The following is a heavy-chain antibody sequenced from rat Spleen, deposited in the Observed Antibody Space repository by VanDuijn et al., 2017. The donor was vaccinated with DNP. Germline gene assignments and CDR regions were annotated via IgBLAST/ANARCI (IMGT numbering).Heavy chain of an antibody. Sequence: EVQLVESGGGLVQPGRSLKLSCAASGFTFSAYYMAWVRQAPAKGLEWVAYIGSAAYAPYYGDSVKGRFTISRDNAKSTLYLQMDSLRSEETATYYCARHDYWGQGVMVTVSS. CDR1: GFTFSAYY. V-gene: IGHV5S11*01. J-gene: IGHJ2*01. CDR2: IGSAAYAP. CDR3: ARHDY.